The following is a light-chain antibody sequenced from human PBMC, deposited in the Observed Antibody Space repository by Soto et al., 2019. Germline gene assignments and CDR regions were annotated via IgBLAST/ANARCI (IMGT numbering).Light chain of an antibody. CDR1: QSVSSY. CDR2: DAS. CDR3: QQYNNWPIT. J-gene: IGKJ5*01. Sequence: EIVLTQSPATLSLSPGERATLSCRASQSVSSYLAWYQQKPGQAPRLLIYDASNRATGIPARFSGSGSGTDFTLTISSLEPEDFAVYYCQQYNNWPITFGQGTLPEV. V-gene: IGKV3-11*01.